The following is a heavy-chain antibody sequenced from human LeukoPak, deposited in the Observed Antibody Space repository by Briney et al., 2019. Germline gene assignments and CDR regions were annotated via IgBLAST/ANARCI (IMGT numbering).Heavy chain of an antibody. Sequence: GGSLRLSCAGSGFIFNNYAMSWVRQAPGKGLEWVSAISGSGGSTYYADSVKGRFTISRDNSKNTLYLQMNSLRAEDTAVYYCAKDSRYCSSTSCYAPSLDYWGQGTLVTVSS. D-gene: IGHD2-2*01. V-gene: IGHV3-23*01. CDR1: GFIFNNYA. CDR3: AKDSRYCSSTSCYAPSLDY. CDR2: ISGSGGST. J-gene: IGHJ4*02.